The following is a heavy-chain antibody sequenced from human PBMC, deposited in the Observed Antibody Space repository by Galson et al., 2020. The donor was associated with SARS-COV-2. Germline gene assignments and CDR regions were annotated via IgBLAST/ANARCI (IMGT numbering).Heavy chain of an antibody. D-gene: IGHD2-2*01. CDR1: GATFSSYA. J-gene: IGHJ6*04. Sequence: SVTVSCKASGATFSSYAISWVRQAPGQGLEWMGGIIPILGIANYAQKFQGRVTITADKSTSTAYMELSSLRSEDTAVYYCAREFGYCSSTSCYDVWGKGTTVTVSS. CDR3: AREFGYCSSTSCYDV. V-gene: IGHV1-69*10. CDR2: IIPILGIA.